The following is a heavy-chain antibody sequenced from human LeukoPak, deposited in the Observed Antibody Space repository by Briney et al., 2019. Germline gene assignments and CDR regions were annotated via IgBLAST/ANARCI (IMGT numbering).Heavy chain of an antibody. D-gene: IGHD3-10*01. V-gene: IGHV3-7*03. Sequence: GGSLRLSCAASGFIFTNYWMNWVRQTPGKGLEWVANIKQDGSAEYYVDSVRGRFTISRDNAQNSFYLQMNSLRVEDTAVYYCARDVGAPGSLDYWGQGTLVTVSS. J-gene: IGHJ4*02. CDR2: IKQDGSAE. CDR1: GFIFTNYW. CDR3: ARDVGAPGSLDY.